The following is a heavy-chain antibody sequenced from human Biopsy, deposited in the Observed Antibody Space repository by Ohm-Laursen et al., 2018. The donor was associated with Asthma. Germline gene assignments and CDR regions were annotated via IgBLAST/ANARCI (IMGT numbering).Heavy chain of an antibody. V-gene: IGHV3-7*01. CDR2: IKHDGSEK. CDR1: GFTFGDYC. CDR3: ARTFHFWSPYHAEHYQL. J-gene: IGHJ1*01. D-gene: IGHD3-3*01. Sequence: GSLRLSCAAPGFTFGDYCMSWVRQVPGQGLEWVANIKHDGSEKNHVDSLKGRFTISRGNAKNLLFLQMNSLRAEDTAVYYCARTFHFWSPYHAEHYQLWGQGTLVTVSS.